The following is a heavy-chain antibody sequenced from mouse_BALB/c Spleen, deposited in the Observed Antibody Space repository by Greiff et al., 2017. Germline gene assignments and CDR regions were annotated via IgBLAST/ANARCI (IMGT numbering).Heavy chain of an antibody. J-gene: IGHJ4*01. CDR1: GFSLTSYG. D-gene: IGHD2-4*01. V-gene: IGHV2-9*02. Sequence: VQGVESGPGLVAPSQSLSITCTVSGFSLTSYGVHWVRQPPGKGLEWLGVIWAGGSTNYNSALMSRLSISKDNSKSQVFLKMNSLQTDDTAMYYCARGIYYDYDGGNYYAMDYWGQGTSVTVSS. CDR3: ARGIYYDYDGGNYYAMDY. CDR2: IWAGGST.